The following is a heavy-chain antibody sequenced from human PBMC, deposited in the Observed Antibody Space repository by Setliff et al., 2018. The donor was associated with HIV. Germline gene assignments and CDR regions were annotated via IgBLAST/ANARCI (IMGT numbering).Heavy chain of an antibody. CDR1: GFSFSIYE. CDR2: ISSSSGTI. CDR3: ARSHYDSRGYYYRGDAFDI. Sequence: GGSLRLSCAASGFSFSIYEINWVRQAPGKGLEWLSYISSSSGTILYVDSVQGRFTISRDNAKNSLYLQMNSLRAEDTAVYYRARSHYDSRGYYYRGDAFDIWGLGTMVTVSS. V-gene: IGHV3-48*03. D-gene: IGHD3-22*01. J-gene: IGHJ3*02.